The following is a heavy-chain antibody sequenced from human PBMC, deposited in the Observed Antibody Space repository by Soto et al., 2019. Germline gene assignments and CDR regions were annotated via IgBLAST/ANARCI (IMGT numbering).Heavy chain of an antibody. CDR2: IDPRDSYT. D-gene: IGHD6-13*01. Sequence: PGESLKISCRGSGYSFTSNWISWVRQMPGKGLEWMGRIDPRDSYTNYSPSFQGHVTISTDKSISTAYLQWSSLEASDTAMYYCARLRTAATGSDFDFWGPGTLLTVYS. CDR3: ARLRTAATGSDFDF. J-gene: IGHJ4*02. V-gene: IGHV5-10-1*01. CDR1: GYSFTSNW.